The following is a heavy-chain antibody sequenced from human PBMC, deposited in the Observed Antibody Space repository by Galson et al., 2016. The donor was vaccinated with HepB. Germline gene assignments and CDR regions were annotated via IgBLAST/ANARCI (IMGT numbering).Heavy chain of an antibody. CDR3: AREITYYNVLTGYLDHSYYYMDV. D-gene: IGHD3-9*01. V-gene: IGHV4-61*02. CDR1: GGSISSGNYY. CDR2: MYSSGDT. Sequence: TLSLTCSVSGGSISSGNYYWSWIRQPAGKGLEWIGRMYSSGDTDHSASPKSRVTISVDTSKNQFSLEVTSATAADTAVYYCAREITYYNVLTGYLDHSYYYMDVWGKGTTVTVSS. J-gene: IGHJ6*03.